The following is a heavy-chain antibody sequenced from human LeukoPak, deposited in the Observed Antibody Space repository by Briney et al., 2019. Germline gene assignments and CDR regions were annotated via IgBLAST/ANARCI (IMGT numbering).Heavy chain of an antibody. CDR2: TYYRSKWYN. Sequence: SQTLSLTCAISGDSVSSNSAAWNWIRQSPSRGLEWLGRTYYRSKWYNDYAVSVKSRITINPDTSKNQFSLQLNSVTPEDTAVYYCARGEEDMTTVTYLVFDIWGQGTMVTVSS. D-gene: IGHD4-17*01. J-gene: IGHJ3*02. CDR1: GDSVSSNSAA. CDR3: ARGEEDMTTVTYLVFDI. V-gene: IGHV6-1*01.